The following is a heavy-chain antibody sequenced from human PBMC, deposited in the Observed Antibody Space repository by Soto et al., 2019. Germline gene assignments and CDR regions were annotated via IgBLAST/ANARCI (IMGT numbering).Heavy chain of an antibody. V-gene: IGHV1-8*02. CDR3: VSGQNYYESRRLDP. J-gene: IGHJ5*02. Sequence: QVQLVQSGAEVKKPGASVKVSCKASGYTFTGYDVNWVRQASGEGLEWMGWMRPNSGKTGYAQKFQGRVTMTRNTSISTAYMERTSLTSDDTVVYDCVSGQNYYESRRLDPWGQGTLGTVSS. CDR1: GYTFTGYD. CDR2: MRPNSGKT. D-gene: IGHD3-22*01.